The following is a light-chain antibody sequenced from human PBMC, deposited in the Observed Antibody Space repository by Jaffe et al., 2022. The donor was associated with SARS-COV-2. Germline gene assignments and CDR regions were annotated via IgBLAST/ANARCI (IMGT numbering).Light chain of an antibody. CDR3: CSYAGSDIVPDSHSVI. V-gene: IGLV2-23*01. CDR2: EGT. J-gene: IGLJ2*01. Sequence: QSALTQPASVSGSPGQSITISCTGTSSDVGSVSWYQQPPGKAPKFIIYEGTKRPSGVSNRFSGSKSGNTASLTISGLQAEDDAEYYCCSYAGSDIVPDSHSVIFGGGTKLTVL. CDR1: SSDVGS.